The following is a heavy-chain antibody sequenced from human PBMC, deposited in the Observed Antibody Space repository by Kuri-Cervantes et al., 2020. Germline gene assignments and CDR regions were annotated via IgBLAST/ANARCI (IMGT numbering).Heavy chain of an antibody. V-gene: IGHV3-11*01. CDR2: ISSSGSTM. D-gene: IGHD2-2*01. CDR3: ARHSSTRARGGRIDY. CDR1: GFTFSDYY. Sequence: GGSLRLSCAASGFTFSDYYMSWIRQAPGKGLEWVSYISSSGSTMYDADSVRGRFTISRDNAKNSLYLQMNSLRAEDTAVYYCARHSSTRARGGRIDYWGQGTLVTVSS. J-gene: IGHJ4*02.